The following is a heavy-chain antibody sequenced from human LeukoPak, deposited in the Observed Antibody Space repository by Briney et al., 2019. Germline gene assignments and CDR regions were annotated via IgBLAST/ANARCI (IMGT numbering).Heavy chain of an antibody. CDR3: ASASSHRIAAGGDY. J-gene: IGHJ4*02. D-gene: IGHD6-13*01. V-gene: IGHV3-74*01. CDR2: INSDGSSR. CDR1: GFTFSNYW. Sequence: GGSLRLSCAASGFTFSNYWMHWVRQAPGKGLVWVSRINSDGSSRNYADSVKGRFTISRDNAKNTPYLQMNSLRAEDTAVYYCASASSHRIAAGGDYWGQGTLVTVSS.